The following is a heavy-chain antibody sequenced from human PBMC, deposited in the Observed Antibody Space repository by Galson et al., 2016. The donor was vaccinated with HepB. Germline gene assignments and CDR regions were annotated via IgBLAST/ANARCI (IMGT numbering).Heavy chain of an antibody. Sequence: PALVKPPQTLTLTSTFSGFSLSTSGMSVGWIRQPPGKALEWLALIYWDDDKRYSPSLKSRLTIAKDTSKNQVVLTMTNMDPVDTATYYCSHGGYSSDSNSYCYYVPWCDPWGQGTLVTVSS. J-gene: IGHJ5*02. CDR1: GFSLSTSGMS. V-gene: IGHV2-5*02. D-gene: IGHD3-22*01. CDR2: IYWDDDK. CDR3: SHGGYSSDSNSYCYYVPWCDP.